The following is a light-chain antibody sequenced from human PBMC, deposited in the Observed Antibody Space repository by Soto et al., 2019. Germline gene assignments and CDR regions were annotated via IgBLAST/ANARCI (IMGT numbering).Light chain of an antibody. V-gene: IGKV1-6*01. CDR1: RDVGSD. CDR2: AAA. CDR3: LQDYGDSWT. Sequence: QMTQSPSSLSASVGEKIIITCRASRDVGSDVSWYQQKPGQAPKLLIYAAANLYTGVPSRFSGSRSGTEFTLTISSLQPEDFASYYCLQDYGDSWTFGQGTKVEIE. J-gene: IGKJ1*01.